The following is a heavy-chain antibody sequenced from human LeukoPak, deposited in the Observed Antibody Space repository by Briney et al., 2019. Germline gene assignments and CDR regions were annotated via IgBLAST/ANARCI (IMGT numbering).Heavy chain of an antibody. Sequence: QSGGSLRLSCAVSGITLSNYGMSWVRQAPGKGLEWVAGISDSGGRTNYADSVKGRFTVSRDNSISTLYLQMSSLRGEDTAVYYCAGHLARHYGASANWFDPWGQGTLVTVSS. V-gene: IGHV3-23*01. D-gene: IGHD4-17*01. CDR2: ISDSGGRT. CDR3: AGHLARHYGASANWFDP. CDR1: GITLSNYG. J-gene: IGHJ5*02.